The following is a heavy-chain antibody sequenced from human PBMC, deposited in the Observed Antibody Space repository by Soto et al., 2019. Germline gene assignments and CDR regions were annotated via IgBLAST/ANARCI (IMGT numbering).Heavy chain of an antibody. CDR3: ARGDYGDSYHDAFDI. Sequence: GGSLRLSCAASGFTFSSYSMNWVRQAPGKGLEWVSSISSSSSYIYYADSVKGRFTISRDNANNSLYLQMNSLRAEDTAVYYCARGDYGDSYHDAFDIWGQGTMVTVSS. V-gene: IGHV3-21*01. CDR2: ISSSSSYI. J-gene: IGHJ3*02. D-gene: IGHD4-17*01. CDR1: GFTFSSYS.